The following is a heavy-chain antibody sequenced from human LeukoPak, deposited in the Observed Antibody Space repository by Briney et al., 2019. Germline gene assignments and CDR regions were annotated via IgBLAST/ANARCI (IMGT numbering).Heavy chain of an antibody. CDR1: GGSFSGYY. CDR3: ARFPAVATQAFDI. CDR2: INHGGST. V-gene: IGHV4-34*01. D-gene: IGHD6-19*01. J-gene: IGHJ3*02. Sequence: SETLSLTCAVYGGSFSGYYWSWIRQPPGKGLEWIGEINHGGSTNYNASLKSRVTISVDTSNNQFSLKLSSVTAADTAVYSCARFPAVATQAFDIWGRGTLVSVSS.